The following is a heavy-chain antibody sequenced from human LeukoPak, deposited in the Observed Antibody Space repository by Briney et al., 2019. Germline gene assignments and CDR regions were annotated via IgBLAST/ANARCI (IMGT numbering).Heavy chain of an antibody. CDR1: GDSISGYY. J-gene: IGHJ4*02. CDR3: ARAGPRRDGYNADY. D-gene: IGHD5-24*01. Sequence: SSETLSLTCIVSGDSISGYYWSWIRQPPGRGLEYVGNVYYTGSTTYNPSLKSRLTISVDTSNNRFSLTLSSVTAADTAIYYCARAGPRRDGYNADYWGQGTLVTVSS. V-gene: IGHV4-59*01. CDR2: VYYTGST.